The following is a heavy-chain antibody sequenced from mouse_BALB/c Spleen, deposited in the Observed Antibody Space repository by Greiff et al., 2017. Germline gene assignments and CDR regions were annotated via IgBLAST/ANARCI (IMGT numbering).Heavy chain of an antibody. CDR2: IDPANGNT. CDR3: ARSEYGNPFAY. J-gene: IGHJ3*01. Sequence: EVKLVESGAELVKPGASVKLSCTASGFNIKDNYMHWVKQRPEQGLEWIGRIDPANGNTKYDPKFQGKATITADTSSNTAYLQLSSLTSEDTAVYYCARSEYGNPFAYWGQGTLVTVSA. V-gene: IGHV14-3*02. CDR1: GFNIKDNY. D-gene: IGHD2-10*02.